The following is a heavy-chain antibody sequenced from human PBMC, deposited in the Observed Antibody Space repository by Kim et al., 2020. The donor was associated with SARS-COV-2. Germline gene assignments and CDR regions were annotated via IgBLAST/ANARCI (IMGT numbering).Heavy chain of an antibody. Sequence: GGSLRLSCEASGFTFSSYGMSWVRQAPGKGLEWDSAISGSGGSTYYSDSVKGRFTISRDNSKNTLYLQMNSLRAEDTAVYYCAKTLVRGGVIANFDYWGQGTLVTVSS. CDR3: AKTLVRGGVIANFDY. CDR2: ISGSGGST. V-gene: IGHV3-23*01. CDR1: GFTFSSYG. J-gene: IGHJ4*02. D-gene: IGHD3-10*01.